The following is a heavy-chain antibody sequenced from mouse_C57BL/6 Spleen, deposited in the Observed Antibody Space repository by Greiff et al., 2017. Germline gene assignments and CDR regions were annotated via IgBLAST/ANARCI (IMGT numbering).Heavy chain of an antibody. Sequence: VKLVESGPGLVQPSQSLSITCTVSGFSLTSYGVHWVRQSPGKGLEWLGVIWSGGSTDYNAAFISRLSISKDNSKSQVFFKMNSLQADDTAIYYCARKTIVTDYYAMDYWGQGTSVTVSS. D-gene: IGHD2-5*01. CDR2: IWSGGST. CDR1: GFSLTSYG. J-gene: IGHJ4*01. V-gene: IGHV2-2*01. CDR3: ARKTIVTDYYAMDY.